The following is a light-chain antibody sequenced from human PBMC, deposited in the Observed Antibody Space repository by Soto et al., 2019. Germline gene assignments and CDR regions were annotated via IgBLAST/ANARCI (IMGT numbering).Light chain of an antibody. Sequence: IVMTQSPATLSVSPGERATLSCRASQSVSSYLAWYQQKPGQAPRLLIYDASNRATGIPARFSGSGSGTDFTLTISSLEPEDFAVYYCQQRSNWPPGLTFGGGTKVDIK. CDR1: QSVSSY. J-gene: IGKJ4*01. CDR2: DAS. V-gene: IGKV3-11*01. CDR3: QQRSNWPPGLT.